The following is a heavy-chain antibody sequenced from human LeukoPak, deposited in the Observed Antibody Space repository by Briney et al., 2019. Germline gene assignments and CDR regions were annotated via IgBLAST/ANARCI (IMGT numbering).Heavy chain of an antibody. CDR3: ARAVDSSSWYWAFDI. CDR1: GGSFSGYY. V-gene: IGHV4-34*01. Sequence: PSETLSLTCAVYGGSFSGYYWSWIRQPPGKGLEWIGEINHSGSTNYNPSLKSRVTISVDTSKNQFSLKLSSVTAADTAVYYCARAVDSSSWYWAFDIWGQGTMVTVSS. D-gene: IGHD6-13*01. CDR2: INHSGST. J-gene: IGHJ3*02.